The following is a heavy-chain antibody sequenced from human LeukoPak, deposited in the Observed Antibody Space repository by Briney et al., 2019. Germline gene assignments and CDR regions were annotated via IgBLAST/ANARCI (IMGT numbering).Heavy chain of an antibody. CDR2: ISSSGSTI. D-gene: IGHD6-13*01. Sequence: PGGSLRLSCAASGFTFSDYYMSWIRQAPGKGLEWVSYISSSGSTIYYADSVKGRFTISRDNAKNSLYLQMNSLRAEDTAVYYCAKPAPGIAALDAFDIWGQGTMVTVSS. CDR3: AKPAPGIAALDAFDI. V-gene: IGHV3-11*04. CDR1: GFTFSDYY. J-gene: IGHJ3*02.